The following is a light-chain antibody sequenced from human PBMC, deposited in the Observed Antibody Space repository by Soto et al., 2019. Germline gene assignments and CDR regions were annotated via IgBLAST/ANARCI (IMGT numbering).Light chain of an antibody. Sequence: EGVLSQSPGTLSFSRGERATLSCRASERIYSAYLGWYQQKPGQAPRLLIYGTSSRATGIPDRFSGSGSGTDFTLTISRLEPEDFAVYYCQQYGNSPITFGQGTRLAI. CDR3: QQYGNSPIT. CDR1: ERIYSAY. CDR2: GTS. J-gene: IGKJ5*01. V-gene: IGKV3-20*01.